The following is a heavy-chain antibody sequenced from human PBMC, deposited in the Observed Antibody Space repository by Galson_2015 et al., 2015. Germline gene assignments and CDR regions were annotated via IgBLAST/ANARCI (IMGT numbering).Heavy chain of an antibody. J-gene: IGHJ5*02. V-gene: IGHV4-31*03. CDR3: ARTPIAAGTWFDP. CDR2: IYYSGST. CDR1: GGFISSGGYY. Sequence: TLSLTCTVSGGFISSGGYYWSWIRQHPGKGLEWIGYIYYSGSTYYNPSLKSRVTISVDTSKNQFSLKLSSVTAADTAVYYCARTPIAAGTWFDPWGQGTLVTVSS. D-gene: IGHD6-13*01.